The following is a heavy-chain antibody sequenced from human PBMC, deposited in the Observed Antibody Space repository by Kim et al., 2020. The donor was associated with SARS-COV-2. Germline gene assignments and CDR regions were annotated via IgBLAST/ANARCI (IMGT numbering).Heavy chain of an antibody. Sequence: DSVQGRFSISRDNSKNTLYLQMHSLRAEDTAGYYCAKVSVAGGYYYYGMDVWGQGTTVTVSS. CDR3: AKVSVAGGYYYYGMDV. V-gene: IGHV3-23*01. D-gene: IGHD6-19*01. J-gene: IGHJ6*02.